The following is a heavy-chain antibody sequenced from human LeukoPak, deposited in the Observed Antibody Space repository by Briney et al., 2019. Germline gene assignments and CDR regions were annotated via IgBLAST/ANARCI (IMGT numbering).Heavy chain of an antibody. D-gene: IGHD3-10*01. J-gene: IGHJ4*02. CDR2: MNPNSGNT. CDR3: ARDTYYGSGNRPDY. CDR1: GYTFTSCD. V-gene: IGHV1-8*01. Sequence: ASVKVSCKASGYTFTSCDINWVRQAPGQGLEWMGWMNPNSGNTGYAQKFQGRVTITRDTSISTAYMELSSLRSEDTAVYYCARDTYYGSGNRPDYWGQGTLVTVSS.